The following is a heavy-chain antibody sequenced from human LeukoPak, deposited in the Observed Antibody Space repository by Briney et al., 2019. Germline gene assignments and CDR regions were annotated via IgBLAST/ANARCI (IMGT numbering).Heavy chain of an antibody. CDR1: GFTFDDYA. J-gene: IGHJ4*02. Sequence: QPGGSLRLSCLASGFTFDDYAMHWVRQAPGKGLEWVSGISWNSGSIGYADSVKGRFTNSRDNAKNSLYLQMNSLRAEDTALYYCAKDIQRYSSGWPGGDNWGQGTLVTVSS. V-gene: IGHV3-9*01. CDR2: ISWNSGSI. CDR3: AKDIQRYSSGWPGGDN. D-gene: IGHD6-19*01.